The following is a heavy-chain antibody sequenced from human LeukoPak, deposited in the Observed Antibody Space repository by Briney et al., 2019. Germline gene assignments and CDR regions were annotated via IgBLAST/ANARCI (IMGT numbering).Heavy chain of an antibody. J-gene: IGHJ4*02. D-gene: IGHD2-2*01. CDR1: GFTFSNAW. Sequence: GGSLRLSCAASGFTFSNAWMSWVRQAPGKGLEWVGRIKSKTDGGTTDYAAPVKGRFTISRDDSKNTLYLQMNSLKTEDTAVYYCTTDLRRYCSSTSCYFRTFDYRGQGTLVTVSS. CDR3: TTDLRRYCSSTSCYFRTFDY. V-gene: IGHV3-15*01. CDR2: IKSKTDGGTT.